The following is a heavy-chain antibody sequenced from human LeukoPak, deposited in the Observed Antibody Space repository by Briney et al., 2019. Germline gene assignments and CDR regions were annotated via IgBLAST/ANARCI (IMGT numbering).Heavy chain of an antibody. J-gene: IGHJ4*02. D-gene: IGHD6-19*01. CDR3: ARLQRGYSSAYYPTLIDY. Sequence: PSETLPLTCTVFGGSTSSDSYYWGWVRQPPGKGLEWIGSIYYSGSTFYNPSLKSRVNLSVDTSKNQFSLKLSSVTAADAAVYYCARLQRGYSSAYYPTLIDYWGQGTLVTVSS. CDR2: IYYSGST. V-gene: IGHV4-39*01. CDR1: GGSTSSDSYY.